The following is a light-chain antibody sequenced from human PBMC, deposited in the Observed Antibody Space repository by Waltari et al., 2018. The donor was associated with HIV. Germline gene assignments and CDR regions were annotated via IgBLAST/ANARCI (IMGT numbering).Light chain of an antibody. CDR1: GGSIASNY. Sequence: NFMLTQPHSVSESPGTTVTISCTGSGGSIASNYVHWYPQRPGSAPTTVIYEHNQRPAGVPDRFSGSIDSSSNSASLTISGLKTEDEADYYCQSYDSITWVFGGGTKLTVL. J-gene: IGLJ3*02. V-gene: IGLV6-57*02. CDR2: EHN. CDR3: QSYDSITWV.